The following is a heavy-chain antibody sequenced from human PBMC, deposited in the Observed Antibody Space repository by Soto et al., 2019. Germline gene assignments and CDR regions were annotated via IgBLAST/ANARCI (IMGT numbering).Heavy chain of an antibody. D-gene: IGHD6-19*01. Sequence: EVPLLESGGGLVQPGGSLRLSCVGSGFFFSSYTMTWVRQAPGKGLEWVSSFSATSENTYYADSVRGRFTISRDNSKNTPFLQMNRLTAEDTAMYYCAKAREQQWVRLPFDYWGQGILVIVSS. V-gene: IGHV3-23*01. CDR3: AKAREQQWVRLPFDY. J-gene: IGHJ4*02. CDR2: FSATSENT. CDR1: GFFFSSYT.